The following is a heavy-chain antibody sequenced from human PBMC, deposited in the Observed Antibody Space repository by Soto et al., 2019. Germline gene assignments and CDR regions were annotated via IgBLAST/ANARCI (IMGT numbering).Heavy chain of an antibody. V-gene: IGHV3-73*01. CDR1: GFTFSGSA. J-gene: IGHJ3*02. CDR2: IRSKANSYAT. Sequence: GGSLRLSCAASGFTFSGSAMHWVRQASGKGLEWVGRIRSKANSYATAYAASVKGRFTISRDDPKNTAYLQMNSLKTEDTAVYYCTSSHHWHSSSWYGVSRAFDIWGQGTMVTVSS. CDR3: TSSHHWHSSSWYGVSRAFDI. D-gene: IGHD6-13*01.